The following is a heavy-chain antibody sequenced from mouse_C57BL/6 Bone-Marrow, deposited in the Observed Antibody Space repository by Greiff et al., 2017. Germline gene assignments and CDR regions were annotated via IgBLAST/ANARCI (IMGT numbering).Heavy chain of an antibody. J-gene: IGHJ3*01. CDR3: ARDGVAY. CDR2: ISDGGSYT. Sequence: EVKLMESGGGLVKPGGSLKLSCAASGFTFSSYAMSWVRQTPEKRLEWVATISDGGSYTYYPDNVKGRFTISRDNAKNNLYLQVSHLKSEDTAMYYCARDGVAYWGQGTLVTVSA. V-gene: IGHV5-4*01. CDR1: GFTFSSYA.